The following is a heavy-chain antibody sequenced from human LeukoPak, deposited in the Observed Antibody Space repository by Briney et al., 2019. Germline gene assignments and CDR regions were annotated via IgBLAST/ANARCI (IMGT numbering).Heavy chain of an antibody. CDR2: IYYSGST. V-gene: IGHV4-59*12. CDR1: GGSISSYY. CDR3: ARKDTAKDAFDI. J-gene: IGHJ3*02. D-gene: IGHD5-18*01. Sequence: SETLSLTCTVSGGSISSYYWSWIRQPPGKGLEWIGYIYYSGSTNYNPSLKSRVTISVDTSKNQFSLKLSSVTAADTAVYYCARKDTAKDAFDIWGQGTMVTVSS.